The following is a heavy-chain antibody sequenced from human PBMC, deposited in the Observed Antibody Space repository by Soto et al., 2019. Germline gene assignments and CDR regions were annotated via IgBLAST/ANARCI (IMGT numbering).Heavy chain of an antibody. D-gene: IGHD3-10*01. CDR2: IYNDGKT. J-gene: IGHJ6*02. CDR1: GLPVSTNY. Sequence: GSLRLSCAASGLPVSTNYMSWVRQAPGKGLEWVSVIYNDGKTYYADSVKGRFTISRDASKNTLHLQMDSLRDEDTAVYYCVRPLPSGQNYGMDVWGQGTTVTVSS. V-gene: IGHV3-53*01. CDR3: VRPLPSGQNYGMDV.